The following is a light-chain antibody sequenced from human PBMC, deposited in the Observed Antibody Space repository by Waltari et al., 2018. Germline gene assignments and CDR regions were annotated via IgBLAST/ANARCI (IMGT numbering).Light chain of an antibody. CDR3: QQSYSTPPT. Sequence: DIQMTQSPSSLSASVGDRVTITCRASQSISRNLNCYQQKPGKDPKLLIYAASSLQSGVPSRFSGSGSGTDFTLTISSLQPEDFATYYCQQSYSTPPTFGGGTKVEIK. CDR1: QSISRN. J-gene: IGKJ4*01. V-gene: IGKV1-39*01. CDR2: AAS.